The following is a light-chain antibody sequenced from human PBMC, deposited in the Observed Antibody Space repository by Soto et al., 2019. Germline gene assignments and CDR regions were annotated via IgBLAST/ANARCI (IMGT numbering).Light chain of an antibody. Sequence: EIVMTQSPATLSVSPGERATLSCRASQSVSSNLAWYQQKPGQAPRLLIYGASTRATGIPARFSGSGSGPEFPLTISSLQSEDFAVYYCQQYNNWPPLTFGQGTKVEIK. CDR3: QQYNNWPPLT. V-gene: IGKV3-15*01. J-gene: IGKJ1*01. CDR2: GAS. CDR1: QSVSSN.